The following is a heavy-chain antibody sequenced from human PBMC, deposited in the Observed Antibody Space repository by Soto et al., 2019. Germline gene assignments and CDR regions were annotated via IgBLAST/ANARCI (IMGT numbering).Heavy chain of an antibody. Sequence: EVQLVESGGGLVQPGRSLRLSCAASGFTFDDYAMHWVRQAPGKGLEWVSGISWNSGSIGYADSVKGRFTISRDNAKNSLYLQMNSLRAEDTALYYCAKDMGQQLVLNYFDYWGQGTLVTVSS. CDR2: ISWNSGSI. V-gene: IGHV3-9*01. CDR1: GFTFDDYA. D-gene: IGHD6-13*01. CDR3: AKDMGQQLVLNYFDY. J-gene: IGHJ4*02.